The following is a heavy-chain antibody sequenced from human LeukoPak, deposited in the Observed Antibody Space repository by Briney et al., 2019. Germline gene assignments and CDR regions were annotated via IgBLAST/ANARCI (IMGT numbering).Heavy chain of an antibody. Sequence: GESLRLSCAASGFTLSSHAMSWVRQAPGKGLEWVSVFSGRGDSTYYAESVKGRFTISRDNSKNTLYLQMKSLRAEDTAGYYCAKHIWGSLVYYGMDVWGKGTTVTVSS. D-gene: IGHD3-16*01. CDR3: AKHIWGSLVYYGMDV. CDR2: FSGRGDST. J-gene: IGHJ6*04. V-gene: IGHV3-23*01. CDR1: GFTLSSHA.